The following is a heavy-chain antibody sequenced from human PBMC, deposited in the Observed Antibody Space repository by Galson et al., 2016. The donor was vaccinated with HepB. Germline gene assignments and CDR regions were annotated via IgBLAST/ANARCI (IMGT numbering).Heavy chain of an antibody. Sequence: SLRLSCAASGFTFSSSSMHWVRQAPGKGLLWVSRINTDGSSTTYADSVKGRFTISRDNAKNTLHLQMNSLRAEDTAVYYCARRSSGAFDIWGQGTMVTVSS. V-gene: IGHV3-74*01. J-gene: IGHJ3*02. CDR2: INTDGSST. CDR3: ARRSSGAFDI. CDR1: GFTFSSSS. D-gene: IGHD6-19*01.